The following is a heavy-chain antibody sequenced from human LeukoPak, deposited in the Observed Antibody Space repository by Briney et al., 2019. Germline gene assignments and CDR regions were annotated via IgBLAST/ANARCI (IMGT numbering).Heavy chain of an antibody. CDR1: GGSISSGGYS. CDR3: AGGSESDAFDI. Sequence: PSQTLSLTCAVSGGSISSGGYSWSWIRQPPGKGLEWIGYIYHSGSTYYNPSLKSRVTISVDRSKNQFSLKLSSVTAAGTAVYYCAGGSESDAFDIWGQGTMVTVSS. D-gene: IGHD2-15*01. CDR2: IYHSGST. J-gene: IGHJ3*02. V-gene: IGHV4-30-2*01.